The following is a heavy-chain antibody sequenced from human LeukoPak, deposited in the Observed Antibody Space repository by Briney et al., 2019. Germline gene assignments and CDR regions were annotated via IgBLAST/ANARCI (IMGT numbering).Heavy chain of an antibody. J-gene: IGHJ4*02. D-gene: IGHD1-7*01. CDR1: GGSISSYY. V-gene: IGHV4-59*01. CDR2: IHYSGTT. CDR3: ARGNWNYSPFDY. Sequence: SETLSLTCTVSGGSISSYYWSWIRQPPGKGLEWIGYIHYSGTTNYNPSLKSRVTISVDTSKNQFSLKLSSVTAADTAVYYCARGNWNYSPFDYWGQGTPVTVSS.